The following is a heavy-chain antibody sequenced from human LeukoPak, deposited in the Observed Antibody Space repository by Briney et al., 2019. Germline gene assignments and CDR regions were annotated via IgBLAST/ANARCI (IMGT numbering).Heavy chain of an antibody. CDR3: AKDQDILTGYYPYYFDY. D-gene: IGHD3-9*01. V-gene: IGHV3-23*01. J-gene: IGHJ4*02. Sequence: GRSLRLSCAASGFTFSSYAMSWVRQAPGKGLEWVSAISGSGGSTYYADSVKGRFTISRDNSKNTLYLQMNSLRAEDTAVYYCAKDQDILTGYYPYYFDYWGQGTLVTVSS. CDR2: ISGSGGST. CDR1: GFTFSSYA.